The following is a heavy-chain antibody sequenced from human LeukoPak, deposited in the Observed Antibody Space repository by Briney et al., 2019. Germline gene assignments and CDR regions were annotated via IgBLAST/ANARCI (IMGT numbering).Heavy chain of an antibody. CDR3: AKDRIRFSPFDY. CDR2: ILHDGINE. V-gene: IGHV3-33*05. Sequence: GGSLRLSCAASGFTFNRHVMHWVRQAPGKGLEWVAVILHDGINEYYADSVKGRFTISRDNSKNTLYLQMNSLRAEDTAVYYCAKDRIRFSPFDYWGQGTLVTVSS. CDR1: GFTFNRHV. D-gene: IGHD3-3*01. J-gene: IGHJ4*02.